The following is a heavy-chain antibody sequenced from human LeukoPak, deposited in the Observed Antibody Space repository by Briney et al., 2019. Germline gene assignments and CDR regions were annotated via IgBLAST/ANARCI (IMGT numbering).Heavy chain of an antibody. D-gene: IGHD3-22*01. J-gene: IGHJ4*02. CDR2: TYSGGTT. CDR1: GFTVSSNE. V-gene: IGHV3-53*01. CDR3: ATAAYGISGSLDY. Sequence: GGSLRLSCAASGFTVSSNEMSWVRQAPGKGLECVSVTYSGGTTYYADSVKGRFTISRDNSKNTIYLQMNSLSAADTAVYYCATAAYGISGSLDYWGQGTLVTVSS.